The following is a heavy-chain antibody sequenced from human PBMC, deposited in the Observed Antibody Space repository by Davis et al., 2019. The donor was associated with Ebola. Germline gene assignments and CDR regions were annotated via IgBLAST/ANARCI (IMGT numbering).Heavy chain of an antibody. Sequence: AASVKVSCKASGYTFPSYGMNWVRQAPGQGLEWMGWINTKTGNPTYAQGFTGRFVFSLDIFVSTAYLQISSLKAEDTAVYYCVRDRKEYNWKYWFDPWGQGTLVTVSS. D-gene: IGHD1-20*01. V-gene: IGHV7-4-1*02. CDR2: INTKTGNP. CDR1: GYTFPSYG. J-gene: IGHJ5*02. CDR3: VRDRKEYNWKYWFDP.